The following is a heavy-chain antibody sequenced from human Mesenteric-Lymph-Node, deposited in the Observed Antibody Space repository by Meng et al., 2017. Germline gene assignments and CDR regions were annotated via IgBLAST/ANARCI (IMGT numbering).Heavy chain of an antibody. CDR2: IIPIFGTA. D-gene: IGHD6-13*01. CDR1: GGTFRSYA. J-gene: IGHJ3*02. Sequence: VQLVQSGSEVKKPGASVKVSCKASGGTFRSYAISWVRQAPGQGLEWMGGIIPIFGTANYAQKFQGRVTITADKSTSTAYMELSSLRSEDTAVYYCAGIAAAGTGAFDIWGQGTMVTVSS. V-gene: IGHV1-69*06. CDR3: AGIAAAGTGAFDI.